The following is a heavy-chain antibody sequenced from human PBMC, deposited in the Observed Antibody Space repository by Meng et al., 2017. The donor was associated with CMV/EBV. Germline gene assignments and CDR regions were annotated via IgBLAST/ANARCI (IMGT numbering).Heavy chain of an antibody. Sequence: GESLKISCAASGFTFSSYWMHWVRQAPGKGLVWVSRINSDGSSTSYADSVKGRFTISRDNSKNTLFLQMNSLRAEDTAVYYCARPLTNYDFWSGYYTGGGMDVWGQGTTVTVSS. CDR3: ARPLTNYDFWSGYYTGGGMDV. CDR2: INSDGSST. D-gene: IGHD3-3*01. J-gene: IGHJ6*02. CDR1: GFTFSSYW. V-gene: IGHV3-74*01.